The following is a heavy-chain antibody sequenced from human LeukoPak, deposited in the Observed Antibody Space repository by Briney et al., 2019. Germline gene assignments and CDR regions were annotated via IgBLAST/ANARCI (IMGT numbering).Heavy chain of an antibody. CDR1: GFSLSTSGVG. CDR2: IYWDDDK. V-gene: IGHV2-5*02. J-gene: IGHJ4*02. CDR3: AHAGRTMVRGAYFDY. D-gene: IGHD3-10*01. Sequence: SSPTLVNPTQTLTLTCTFSGFSLSTSGVGVGWIRQPPGKALEWLALIYWDDDKRYSPSLKSRLTITKDTSKNQVVLTMTNMDPVDTATYYCAHAGRTMVRGAYFDYWGQGTLVTVSS.